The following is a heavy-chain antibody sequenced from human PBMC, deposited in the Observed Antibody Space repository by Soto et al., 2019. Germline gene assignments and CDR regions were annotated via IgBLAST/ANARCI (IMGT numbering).Heavy chain of an antibody. Sequence: QVQLVQSGAEVKKPGSSVKVSCKASGGTFSSYAISWVRQAPGQGLEWMGGIIPIFGTANYAQKFQGRVTITADEATSTADMEPSSLRSEDTAVYYCARDKRLSDYGDYLHTYYYYCMDVWGQGTTVTVSS. CDR3: ARDKRLSDYGDYLHTYYYYCMDV. D-gene: IGHD4-17*01. CDR2: IIPIFGTA. J-gene: IGHJ6*02. CDR1: GGTFSSYA. V-gene: IGHV1-69*12.